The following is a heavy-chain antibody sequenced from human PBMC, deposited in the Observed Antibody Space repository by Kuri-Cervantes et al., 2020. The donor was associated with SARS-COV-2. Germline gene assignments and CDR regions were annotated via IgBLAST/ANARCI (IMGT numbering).Heavy chain of an antibody. D-gene: IGHD2-2*01. Sequence: SQTLSLTCAVYGGSFSGYYWSWIRQPPGKGLEWIGYIYYSGSTYYNPSLKSRVTISVDTSKNQFSLKLSSVTAADTAVYYCARGGGYQRSTFDYWGQGTLVTVSS. J-gene: IGHJ4*02. V-gene: IGHV4-59*08. CDR2: IYYSGST. CDR1: GGSFSGYY. CDR3: ARGGGYQRSTFDY.